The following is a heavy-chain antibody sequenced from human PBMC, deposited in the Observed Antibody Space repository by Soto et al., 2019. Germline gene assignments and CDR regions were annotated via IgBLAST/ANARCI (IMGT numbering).Heavy chain of an antibody. D-gene: IGHD6-13*01. J-gene: IGHJ6*02. CDR2: IYPGDSDT. Sequence: PVESLKISCKGSGYIFTSYWICCGRQMPVKVLEWMGIIYPGDSDTRYSPSFQGQVTISADKSISTAYLQWSSLKASDTAMYYCARLRGIARPYYYYYGMDVWGQGTTVTVSS. CDR1: GYIFTSYW. V-gene: IGHV5-51*01. CDR3: ARLRGIARPYYYYYGMDV.